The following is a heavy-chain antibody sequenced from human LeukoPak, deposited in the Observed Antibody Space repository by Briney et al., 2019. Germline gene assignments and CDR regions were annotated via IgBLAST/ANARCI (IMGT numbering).Heavy chain of an antibody. J-gene: IGHJ5*02. Sequence: SGPTLVKPTQTLTLTCTFSGFSLSTTGVGVGWIRQPPGKAPEWLSLIYWDGDDRYTPSLKSRLTITKDTSKNQVVLIMTNMHPVDTATYYCVRLNGYPRRWFDPRGQGTLVTVSS. D-gene: IGHD3-22*01. CDR2: IYWDGDD. CDR1: GFSLSTTGVG. CDR3: VRLNGYPRRWFDP. V-gene: IGHV2-5*02.